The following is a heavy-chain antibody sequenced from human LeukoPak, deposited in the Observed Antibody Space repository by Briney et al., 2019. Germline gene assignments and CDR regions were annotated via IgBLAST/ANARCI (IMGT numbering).Heavy chain of an antibody. Sequence: YXMSWVRQAPGKGLKWVANIKEDGSEKYYVDSVEGRFTIARDNAKNSLYLQMNSLRAEDTAVYFCAAMDADYWGQGTLVTVSS. D-gene: IGHD2-2*03. CDR3: AAMDADY. V-gene: IGHV3-7*01. J-gene: IGHJ4*02. CDR1: YX. CDR2: IKEDGSEK.